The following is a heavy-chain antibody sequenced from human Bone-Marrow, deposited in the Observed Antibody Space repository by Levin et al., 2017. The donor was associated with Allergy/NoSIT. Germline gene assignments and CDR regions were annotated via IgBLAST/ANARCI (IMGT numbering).Heavy chain of an antibody. V-gene: IGHV4-59*01. CDR2: VHYTGSP. CDR3: ARVHLGRPYFFYYMDL. CDR1: GDSIGTYY. Sequence: SETLSLTCTVSGDSIGTYYWGWVRQPPGRGLEWVGHVHYTGSPKYNPSLGGRVTISRETSKNGFSLRLTSVTAADTAVYFCARVHLGRPYFFYYMDLWGKGTAVTVS. D-gene: IGHD3-3*01. J-gene: IGHJ6*03.